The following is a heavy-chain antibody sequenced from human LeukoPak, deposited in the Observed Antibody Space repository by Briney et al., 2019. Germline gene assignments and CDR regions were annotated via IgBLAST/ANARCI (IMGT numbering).Heavy chain of an antibody. V-gene: IGHV1-2*02. CDR2: INPKNGGT. CDR1: GYTFTGYY. CDR3: ARDPSHYYYTDV. J-gene: IGHJ6*03. Sequence: GASVKVSCKASGYTFTGYYLHWVRQAPGQGLEWMGYINPKNGGTKYGQKFQGRFTMTRDTSISTVYMELTRLTSDDTAVYYCARDPSHYYYTDVWGQGTTVTVSS.